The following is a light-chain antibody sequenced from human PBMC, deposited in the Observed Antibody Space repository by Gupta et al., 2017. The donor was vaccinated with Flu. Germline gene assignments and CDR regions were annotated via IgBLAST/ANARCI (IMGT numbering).Light chain of an antibody. J-gene: IGLJ2*01. CDR1: SSIGSAT. CDR3: ATWIDALSGPV. Sequence: SSIGSATVDWYQQVPGMAPRLLIFANNPRPAGVPGRFSGSKSGTSASLAISGLQPEDEGDYYCATWIDALSGPVFGGGTKLVVL. V-gene: IGLV1-44*01. CDR2: ANN.